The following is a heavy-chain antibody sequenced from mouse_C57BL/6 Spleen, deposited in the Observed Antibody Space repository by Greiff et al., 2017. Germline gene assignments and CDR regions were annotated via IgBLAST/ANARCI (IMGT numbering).Heavy chain of an antibody. V-gene: IGHV5-4*01. CDR3: ARDRDYGSRYYFDY. CDR1: GFTFSSYA. Sequence: EVQGVESGGGLVKPGGSLKLSCAASGFTFSSYAMSWVRQTPEKRLEWVATISDGGSYTYYPDNVKGRFTISRDNAKNNLYLQMSHLKSEDTAMYYCARDRDYGSRYYFDYWGQGTTLTVSS. CDR2: ISDGGSYT. D-gene: IGHD1-1*01. J-gene: IGHJ2*01.